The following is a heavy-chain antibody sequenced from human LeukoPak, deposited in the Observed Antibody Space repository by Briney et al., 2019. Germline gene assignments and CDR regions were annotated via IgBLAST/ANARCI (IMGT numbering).Heavy chain of an antibody. CDR3: ARDNYYDSSGYSKY. D-gene: IGHD3-22*01. Sequence: GASVKVSCKASGYTFTSYGISWVRQDPGQGLEWMGWISAYNGNTNYAQKLQGRVTMTTDTSTSTAYMELRSLRSDDTAVYYRARDNYYDSSGYSKYWGQGTLVTVSS. CDR1: GYTFTSYG. J-gene: IGHJ4*02. CDR2: ISAYNGNT. V-gene: IGHV1-18*01.